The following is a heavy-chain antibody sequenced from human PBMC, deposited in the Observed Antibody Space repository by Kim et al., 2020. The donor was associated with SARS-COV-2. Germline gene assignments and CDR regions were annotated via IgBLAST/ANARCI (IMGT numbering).Heavy chain of an antibody. CDR3: ARLLLRRITIFGVVEKGKWFDP. J-gene: IGHJ5*02. V-gene: IGHV4-39*01. CDR2: FYYSGSI. Sequence: SETLSLTCTVSGGSISSSSYYWGWIRQPPGKELEWIGCFYYSGSIYYNPSLKSRVTISVDTSKNQFSLKLSSVTAADTAVYYCARLLLRRITIFGVVEKGKWFDPWGQGTLVTVAS. D-gene: IGHD3-3*01. CDR1: GGSISSSSYY.